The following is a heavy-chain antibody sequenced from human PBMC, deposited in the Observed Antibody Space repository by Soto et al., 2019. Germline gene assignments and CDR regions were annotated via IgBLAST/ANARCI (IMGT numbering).Heavy chain of an antibody. J-gene: IGHJ6*02. V-gene: IGHV3-73*02. CDR1: GFIFSGSA. D-gene: IGHD2-2*02. CDR3: SRGQGAAIGDYYYHGMDV. CDR2: IRSRANNYAT. Sequence: EVQLVESGGGLVQPGGSLKLSCTASGFIFSGSAIHWVRQASGKGLEWVGRIRSRANNYATSSAASLKGRFFFSRDDSKNTAYLQMNTLKTEDTAVYYCSRGQGAAIGDYYYHGMDVWGQGTTVTVSS.